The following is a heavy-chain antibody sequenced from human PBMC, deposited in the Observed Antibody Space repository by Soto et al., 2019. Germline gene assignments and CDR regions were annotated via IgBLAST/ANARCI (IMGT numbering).Heavy chain of an antibody. D-gene: IGHD7-27*01. CDR1: GFTFSSYS. CDR2: ISSSSSYI. Sequence: GGSLRLSCAASGFTFSSYSMNWVRQAPGKGLEWVSSISSSSSYIYYADSVKGRFTISRDNAKNSLYLQMNSLGAEDTAVYYCARAGFPNWGASSLGMDVWGQGTTVTVSS. V-gene: IGHV3-21*01. J-gene: IGHJ6*02. CDR3: ARAGFPNWGASSLGMDV.